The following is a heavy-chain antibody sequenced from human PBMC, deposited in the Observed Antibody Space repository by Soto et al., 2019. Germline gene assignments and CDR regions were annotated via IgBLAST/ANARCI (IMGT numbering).Heavy chain of an antibody. D-gene: IGHD6-25*01. Sequence: SLRLSCAASGFNFDDDAMHWVRQAPGKGLEWVSGISWNSGDTDYVDSVKGRFTISRDNAKNSLYLQMNSLRPEDTAFYYCAKDRIAARGFAFDYWGQGTLVTVSS. CDR1: GFNFDDDA. CDR3: AKDRIAARGFAFDY. V-gene: IGHV3-9*01. J-gene: IGHJ4*02. CDR2: ISWNSGDT.